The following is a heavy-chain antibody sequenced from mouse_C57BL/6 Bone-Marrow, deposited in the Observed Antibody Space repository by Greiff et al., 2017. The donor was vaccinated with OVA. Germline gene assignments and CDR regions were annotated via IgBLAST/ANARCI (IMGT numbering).Heavy chain of an antibody. V-gene: IGHV1-64*01. CDR3: ARWGMGSWFAD. CDR2: IRPNSGST. CDR1: GYTFTSYW. J-gene: IGHJ3*01. Sequence: QVQLQQPGAELVKPGASVKLSCKASGYTFTSYWMHWVKQRPGQGLEWIGMIRPNSGSTNYNEKFKSKATLTVDKSSSTAYMQLGSLTSEDSAVYYCARWGMGSWFADWGQGTLVTVSA.